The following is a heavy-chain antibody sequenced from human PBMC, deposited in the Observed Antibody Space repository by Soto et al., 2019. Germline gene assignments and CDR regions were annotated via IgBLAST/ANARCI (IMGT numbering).Heavy chain of an antibody. CDR2: VNPNTGVT. Sequence: ASVKVSCKASGYTFTALYMNWVRQAPGQGLEWMGWVNPNTGVTKYAQKFQGRVTMTRDTSINTAYMELSGLTSDDTAVYYCTTLRLDPWGQGTLVTVSS. D-gene: IGHD3-9*01. V-gene: IGHV1-2*02. CDR3: TTLRLDP. CDR1: GYTFTALY. J-gene: IGHJ5*02.